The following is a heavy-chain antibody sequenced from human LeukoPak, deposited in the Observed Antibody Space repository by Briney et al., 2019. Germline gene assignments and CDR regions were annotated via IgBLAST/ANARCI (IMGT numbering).Heavy chain of an antibody. CDR1: GGSIGIYY. J-gene: IGHJ4*02. D-gene: IGHD1-26*01. V-gene: IGHV4-4*07. CDR2: MYASGDF. CDR3: ARGWAPRAQKSCFDY. Sequence: SETLSLTCPVSGGSIGIYYWTWIRQSAGKGLEWLGRMYASGDFNYNPFLKSRVTMSVDKSKNQFSLNLNSVTAADTAVYYCARGWAPRAQKSCFDYWGRGTLVTVSS.